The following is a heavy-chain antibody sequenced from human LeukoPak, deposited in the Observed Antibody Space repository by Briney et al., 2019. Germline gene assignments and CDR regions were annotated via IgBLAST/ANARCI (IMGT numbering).Heavy chain of an antibody. CDR3: ARGSYGFDY. J-gene: IGHJ4*02. V-gene: IGHV4-59*11. Sequence: NPSETLSLTCSVTGDSISSHYWSWIRQPPGKGLEWIGYIYYSGSTNYNPSLKSRITISVDTSKNQFSLKLSSVTAADTAVYYCARGSYGFDYWGQGTLVTVSS. D-gene: IGHD4-17*01. CDR2: IYYSGST. CDR1: GDSISSHY.